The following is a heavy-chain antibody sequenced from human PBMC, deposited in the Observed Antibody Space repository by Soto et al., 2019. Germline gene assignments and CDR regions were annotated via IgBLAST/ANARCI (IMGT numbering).Heavy chain of an antibody. V-gene: IGHV2-26*01. Sequence: SGPTLVNPTETLTLTCTVSGFSLSNARMGVSWIRQPPGKALEWLAHIFSNDEKSYSTSLKSRLTISKDTSKSQVVLTMTNMDPVETATYYCERLFWSGYQRLDYWGQGTLAPVSS. J-gene: IGHJ4*02. D-gene: IGHD3-3*01. CDR1: GFSLSNARMG. CDR3: ERLFWSGYQRLDY. CDR2: IFSNDEK.